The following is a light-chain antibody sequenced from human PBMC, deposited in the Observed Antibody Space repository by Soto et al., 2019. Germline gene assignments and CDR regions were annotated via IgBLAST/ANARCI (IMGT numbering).Light chain of an antibody. V-gene: IGKV3-15*01. CDR1: QSVGTN. CDR2: KTS. Sequence: EVVMTQSPATVSVSPGERTSLSFRASQSVGTNLGWYQQKPGQAPRLLISKTSTRTTGVPARFSGSGSGTESTLTISSLQYEDIAVYYCQQYANWQLTFGGGTKVDIK. CDR3: QQYANWQLT. J-gene: IGKJ4*01.